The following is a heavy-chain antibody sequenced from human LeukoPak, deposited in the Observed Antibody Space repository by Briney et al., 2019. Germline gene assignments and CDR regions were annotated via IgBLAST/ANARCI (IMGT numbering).Heavy chain of an antibody. V-gene: IGHV1-24*01. Sequence: ASVKVSCKVSGYTLTELSMHWVRQAPGKGLEWMGGFDPEDGETIYAQKFQGRVTMTEDTSTDTAYMALSSLRSEDAAVYYCATAGYSSGWYYFDYWGQGTLVTVSS. J-gene: IGHJ4*02. CDR3: ATAGYSSGWYYFDY. CDR2: FDPEDGET. D-gene: IGHD6-19*01. CDR1: GYTLTELS.